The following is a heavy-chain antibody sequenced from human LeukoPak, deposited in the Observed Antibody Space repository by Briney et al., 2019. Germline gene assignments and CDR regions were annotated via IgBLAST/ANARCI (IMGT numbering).Heavy chain of an antibody. CDR2: IFYSGST. J-gene: IGHJ4*02. V-gene: IGHV4-59*08. D-gene: IGHD6-19*01. CDR3: ARHFRPDSSGWYGLDY. CDR1: GGSIHNYY. Sequence: SETLSLTCTLSGGSIHNYYWSWVRPPPGEGLEWNGYIFYSGSTNYNPSLKSRVTMSVDTSKHQCSLKLSSVTAADTAVYYCARHFRPDSSGWYGLDYWGQGTLVTVSS.